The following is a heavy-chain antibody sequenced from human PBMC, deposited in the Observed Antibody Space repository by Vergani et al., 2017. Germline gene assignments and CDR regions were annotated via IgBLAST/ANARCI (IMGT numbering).Heavy chain of an antibody. CDR3: ARALVYNWNDAHQDI. V-gene: IGHV4-59*01. Sequence: QVQLQESGPGLVKPSETLSLTCTVSGGSISTYYWSWIRQPPGKGLEWIGYIYYSGSTNYNPSLKSRVTISVDTSKNQFSLNLSSVTAADTAVYYCARALVYNWNDAHQDIWGQGTTVTVSS. J-gene: IGHJ6*02. CDR2: IYYSGST. D-gene: IGHD1-20*01. CDR1: GGSISTYY.